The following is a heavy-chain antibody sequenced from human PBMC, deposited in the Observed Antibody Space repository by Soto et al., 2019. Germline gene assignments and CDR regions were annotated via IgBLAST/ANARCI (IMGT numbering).Heavy chain of an antibody. CDR2: INPSGGST. Sequence: QVQLVQSGAEVKKPGASVKVSCKASGYTFTSYYMHWVLQAPGQGLEWMGIINPSGGSTRYAQKFQGRVTMTRDTSTSTVYMELSSLRSEETAVFYCARQWQYYFDYWGQGTLVTVSS. CDR3: ARQWQYYFDY. V-gene: IGHV1-46*01. J-gene: IGHJ4*02. CDR1: GYTFTSYY. D-gene: IGHD6-19*01.